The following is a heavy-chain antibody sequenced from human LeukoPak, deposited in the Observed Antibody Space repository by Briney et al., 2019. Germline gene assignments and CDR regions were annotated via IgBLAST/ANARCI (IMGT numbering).Heavy chain of an antibody. Sequence: GESLKISCEGSLYSFTNYWIAWVRQMPGKGLEWMGIIYPSDSDTIYSPSFQGQVTISADRSIDTAYLQWSSLKASDTAIYYCARHRPGYSGGQYYFDSWGQGAQVTVSS. CDR1: LYSFTNYW. CDR2: IYPSDSDT. D-gene: IGHD6-19*01. CDR3: ARHRPGYSGGQYYFDS. J-gene: IGHJ4*02. V-gene: IGHV5-51*01.